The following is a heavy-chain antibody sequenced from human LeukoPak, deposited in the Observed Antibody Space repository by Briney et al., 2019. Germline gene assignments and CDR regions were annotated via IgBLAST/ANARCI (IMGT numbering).Heavy chain of an antibody. Sequence: PSETLSLTCTVSGGSISSGDYYWSWIRQPPGKGLEWIGYIYYSGSTYYNPSLKSRDTISVDTSKNQFSLKLSSVTAADTAVYYCARDSGPYGYYSFDYWGQGTLVTVSS. CDR3: ARDSGPYGYYSFDY. CDR1: GGSISSGDYY. J-gene: IGHJ4*02. CDR2: IYYSGST. D-gene: IGHD5-18*01. V-gene: IGHV4-30-4*01.